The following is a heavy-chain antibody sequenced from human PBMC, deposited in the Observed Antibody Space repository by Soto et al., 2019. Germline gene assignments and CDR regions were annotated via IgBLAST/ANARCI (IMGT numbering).Heavy chain of an antibody. CDR1: GGTFSSYA. Sequence: QVQLVQSGAEVKKPGSSVKVSCKASGGTFSSYAISWVRQAPGQGLEWMGGSIPIFGTANYAQKFQGRVTITGGESTAKAYLELSSLRSVDTAAYYCARGHGDTALVTRYYYDRSGSDYWGQGTLVTVSS. CDR2: SIPIFGTA. J-gene: IGHJ4*02. D-gene: IGHD3-22*01. CDR3: ARGHGDTALVTRYYYDRSGSDY. V-gene: IGHV1-69*12.